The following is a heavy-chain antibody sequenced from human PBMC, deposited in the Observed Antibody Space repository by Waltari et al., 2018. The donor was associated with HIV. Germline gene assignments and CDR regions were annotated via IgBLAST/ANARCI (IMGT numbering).Heavy chain of an antibody. CDR3: ATDFSGMVRAYSYYSLDV. CDR1: GYTLTELS. CDR2: FDPEDDET. Sequence: QVQLVQSGAEVKKPGASVKVSCKVSGYTLTELSMRWVRQAPGKGLEWMGNFDPEDDETIYAQKFQGRITMTEDTSSDTAYMELSSLTSGDTAVYYCATDFSGMVRAYSYYSLDVWGQGTTVTVSS. V-gene: IGHV1-24*01. J-gene: IGHJ6*02. D-gene: IGHD3-10*01.